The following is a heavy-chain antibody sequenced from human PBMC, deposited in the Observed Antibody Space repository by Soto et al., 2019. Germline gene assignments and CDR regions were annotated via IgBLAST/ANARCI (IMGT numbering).Heavy chain of an antibody. CDR1: GVSINSGGYY. CDR3: TRGSQLERDALDI. Sequence: QVQLQESGPGLVKPSQTLSLTCSVSGVSINSGGYYWSWIRHHPVKGLEWIGYIYYTGPTFYNASLTRRVAISLHTSKHQFSLKLSSVTAADTAVYYCTRGSQLERDALDIWGQGTMVTVSS. V-gene: IGHV4-31*03. CDR2: IYYTGPT. D-gene: IGHD1-1*01. J-gene: IGHJ3*02.